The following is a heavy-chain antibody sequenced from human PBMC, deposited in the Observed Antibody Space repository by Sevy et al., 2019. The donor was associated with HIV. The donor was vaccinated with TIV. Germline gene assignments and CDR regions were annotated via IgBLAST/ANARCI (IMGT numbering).Heavy chain of an antibody. D-gene: IGHD4-17*01. V-gene: IGHV4-34*01. CDR3: ARGSYDYGDAVVFDN. CDR2: VNHSGTT. J-gene: IGHJ4*02. CDR1: GGSFNTYY. Sequence: SETLSLTCAVYGGSFNTYYWNWIRQPPGKGLEWIGEVNHSGTTNYNPSLKSRVTLSVDTSKNQFSLKLNSVTAADTAVYYCARGSYDYGDAVVFDNWGQGTPVTVSS.